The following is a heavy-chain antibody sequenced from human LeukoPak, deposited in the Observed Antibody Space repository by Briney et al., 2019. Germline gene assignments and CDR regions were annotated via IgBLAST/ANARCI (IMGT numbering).Heavy chain of an antibody. CDR1: GGSISSSSYY. D-gene: IGHD3-10*01. J-gene: IGHJ5*02. Sequence: SETLSLTCTVSGGSISSSSYYWGWIRQPPGKGLEWIGSIYYSGSTYYNPSLKSRVTISVDTSKNQFSLKLSSVTAADTAVYYCARDGLGLTYYYGSGEVWFDPWGQGTLVTVSS. V-gene: IGHV4-39*07. CDR3: ARDGLGLTYYYGSGEVWFDP. CDR2: IYYSGST.